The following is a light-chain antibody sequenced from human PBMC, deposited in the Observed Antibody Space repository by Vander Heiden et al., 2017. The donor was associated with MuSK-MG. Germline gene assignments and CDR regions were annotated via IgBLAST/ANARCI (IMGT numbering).Light chain of an antibody. J-gene: IGKJ4*01. CDR1: QSVRSY. V-gene: IGKV3-11*01. Sequence: EIVLTQSQATLSLFPGERATLSCRASQSVRSYLAWYQQKPGQAPRLLIYEASNRATGIPARFSGSGSGTDFTLTISSLEPEDFAVYYCQHRNNWPLTFGGGTKVEIK. CDR2: EAS. CDR3: QHRNNWPLT.